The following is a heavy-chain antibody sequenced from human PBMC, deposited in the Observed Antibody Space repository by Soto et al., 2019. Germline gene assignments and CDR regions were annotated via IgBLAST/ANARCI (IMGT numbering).Heavy chain of an antibody. D-gene: IGHD3-10*01. V-gene: IGHV3-21*01. CDR3: ARDRYYCSGSYEAFDI. J-gene: IGHJ3*02. CDR1: GFTFSSYS. CDR2: ISSSSSYI. Sequence: EVQLVESGGGLVKPGGSLRLSCAASGFTFSSYSMNWVRQAPGKGLEWVSSISSSSSYIYYADSVKGRFTISRDNAKNSLYLQMNSLRAEDTAVYYCARDRYYCSGSYEAFDIWGQGTMVTVSS.